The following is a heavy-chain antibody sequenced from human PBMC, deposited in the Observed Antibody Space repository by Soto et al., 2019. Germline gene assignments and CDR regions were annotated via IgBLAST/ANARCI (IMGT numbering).Heavy chain of an antibody. CDR1: GFTFSASG. J-gene: IGHJ4*02. CDR3: AKDSGYEFDY. V-gene: IGHV3-30*18. CDR2: ISYDGSNK. D-gene: IGHD5-12*01. Sequence: GGSLRLSCAASGFTFSASGMHWVRQAPGKGLEWMAVISYDGSNKYYADSVKGRITISRDNSKNTPSLQMNSLRAEDTAVYHCAKDSGYEFDYWGQGTLVTVSS.